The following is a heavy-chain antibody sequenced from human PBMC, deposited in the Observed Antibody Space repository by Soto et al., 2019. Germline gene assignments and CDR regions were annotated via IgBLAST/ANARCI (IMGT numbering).Heavy chain of an antibody. Sequence: QVQLVSSGAEVKKPGDSVKVSCRASGYTFTDYYIHWVRQAPGQGLQWVGWINPNSGATEYAQKFQGRVTMTRDPSISTVYMEVTRLRSDDTALYFCARAAPLRYSGYALDHWGQGTRVTVST. CDR1: GYTFTDYY. CDR3: ARAAPLRYSGYALDH. CDR2: INPNSGAT. D-gene: IGHD5-12*01. J-gene: IGHJ4*02. V-gene: IGHV1-2*02.